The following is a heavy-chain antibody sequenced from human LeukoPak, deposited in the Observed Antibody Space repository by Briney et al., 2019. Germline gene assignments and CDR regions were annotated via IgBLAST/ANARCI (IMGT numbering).Heavy chain of an antibody. CDR3: ARVARYCSGGSCVDY. CDR2: ISSSSSTI. V-gene: IGHV3-48*01. J-gene: IGHJ4*02. CDR1: GFTFSSYS. Sequence: GGSLRLSCAASGFTFSSYSMNWVRQAPGKGLEWVSYISSSSSTIYYADSVKGRFTISRDNAKNSLYLQMNSLRAEDTAVYYCARVARYCSGGSCVDYWGQGTLVTVSS. D-gene: IGHD2-15*01.